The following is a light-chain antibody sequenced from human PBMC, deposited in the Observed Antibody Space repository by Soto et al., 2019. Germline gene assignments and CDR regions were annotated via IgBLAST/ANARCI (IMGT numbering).Light chain of an antibody. J-gene: IGKJ2*03. CDR2: LGS. CDR1: QSLLHSNGYNY. Sequence: DIVVTQSPLTLPVTPGETSSISCRSSQSLLHSNGYNYLDWYLQKPGQSPQLLIYLGSNRASGVPDRFSGSGSGTDFTLTIRSLQPEDFETYYCQHGYVDPYSFGQGTKVDIK. V-gene: IGKV2-28*01. CDR3: QHGYVDPYS.